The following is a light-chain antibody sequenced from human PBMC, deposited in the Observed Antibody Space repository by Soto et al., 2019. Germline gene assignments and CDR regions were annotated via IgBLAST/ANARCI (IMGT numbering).Light chain of an antibody. Sequence: QSVLTQPPSVSGAPGQRVTLSCTGNTSNLGAGYDVHWYQQLPGAAPKLVIFGNRNRPSGVPERFSGSKSGTSASLTITGLQAEDEADYYCQAYDYTLTASVFGGGTKLTVL. CDR3: QAYDYTLTASV. J-gene: IGLJ3*02. CDR2: GNR. V-gene: IGLV1-40*01. CDR1: TSNLGAGYD.